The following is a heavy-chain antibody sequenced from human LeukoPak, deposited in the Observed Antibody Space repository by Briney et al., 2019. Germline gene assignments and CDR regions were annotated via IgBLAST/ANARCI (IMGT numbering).Heavy chain of an antibody. CDR1: GFIFSSYA. CDR2: ISGSGATT. V-gene: IGHV3-23*01. Sequence: PGGSLRLSCEASGFIFSSYAMNWVRQAPGKGLEWVSGISGSGATTYYADSVKGWFTISRDNSKNMMFLQMSSLRAEDTAVYYCTKDYLGYSSDNRGDYWGQGTLVTVSS. J-gene: IGHJ4*02. CDR3: TKDYLGYSSDNRGDY. D-gene: IGHD5-18*01.